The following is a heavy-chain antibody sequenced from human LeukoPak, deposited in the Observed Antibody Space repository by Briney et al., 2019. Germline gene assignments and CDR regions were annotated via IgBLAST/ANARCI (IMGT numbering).Heavy chain of an antibody. CDR2: ISGTGRST. Sequence: PGGSLRLSCAASQFTFSDYGMSWVRQGPGKGLEWVSFISGTGRSTYYADSVKGRFTISRDNSKHTVYLQMSSLTVDDTAFYYCAKPTGSGILFPNDYWGQGTLVTVSS. J-gene: IGHJ4*02. D-gene: IGHD3-10*01. CDR1: QFTFSDYG. CDR3: AKPTGSGILFPNDY. V-gene: IGHV3-23*01.